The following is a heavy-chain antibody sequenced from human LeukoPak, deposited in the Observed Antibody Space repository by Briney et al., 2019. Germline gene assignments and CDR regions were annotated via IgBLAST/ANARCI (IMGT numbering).Heavy chain of an antibody. Sequence: GGSLRLSCAASGFTFSSHWRAWVRQAPGKGLVWVSRIKDDGSHTNYADSVKGRFTISRDNAKNTLSLQMNSLRDEDTAVYYCARGNGIITGIDEWGQGTLVTVSS. D-gene: IGHD3-16*01. V-gene: IGHV3-74*01. CDR3: ARGNGIITGIDE. J-gene: IGHJ4*02. CDR2: IKDDGSHT. CDR1: GFTFSSHW.